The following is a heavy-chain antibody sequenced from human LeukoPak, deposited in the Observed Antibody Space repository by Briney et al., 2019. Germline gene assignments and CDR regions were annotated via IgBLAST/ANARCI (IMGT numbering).Heavy chain of an antibody. CDR3: ATITEGYSYGGYFDY. J-gene: IGHJ4*01. CDR2: ISSNVGGT. D-gene: IGHD5-18*01. Sequence: GGSLRLSCAASGFTFTRFGMSWGRQAPGKGLEYVSAISSNVGGTYYANSVTGRFTISRDNSKNTLYLQVGSLRVEDMGVYYCATITEGYSYGGYFDYWGQEPWSPSPQ. V-gene: IGHV3-64*01. CDR1: GFTFTRFG.